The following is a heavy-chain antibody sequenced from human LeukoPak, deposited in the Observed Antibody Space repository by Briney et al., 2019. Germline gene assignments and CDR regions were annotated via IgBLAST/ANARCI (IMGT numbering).Heavy chain of an antibody. V-gene: IGHV3-7*01. CDR2: INQAGSEK. CDR3: VRSFERFGTRDY. D-gene: IGHD3-10*01. J-gene: IGHJ4*02. Sequence: QAGGSLRLSCAASEFIFGAYWMTWVRQAPGKGLEWVANINQAGSEKYYMDSVKGRFTISRDNAKKSLFLQMNSLTAEDTGLYYCVRSFERFGTRDYWGQGTLVTVSS. CDR1: EFIFGAYW.